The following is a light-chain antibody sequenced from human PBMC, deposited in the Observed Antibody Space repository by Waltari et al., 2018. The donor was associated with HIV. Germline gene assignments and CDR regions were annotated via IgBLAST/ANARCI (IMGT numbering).Light chain of an antibody. J-gene: IGKJ2*01. CDR3: QQYHSYPYT. Sequence: DIQMTQSPSTLSASVGDRVTITCRASQSISSWLAWYQHKPGKAPNLLIYKASSLESGVPSRFSGSGSGTEFTLTISSLQPDDFATYYYQQYHSYPYTFGQGTKLEIK. CDR2: KAS. V-gene: IGKV1-5*03. CDR1: QSISSW.